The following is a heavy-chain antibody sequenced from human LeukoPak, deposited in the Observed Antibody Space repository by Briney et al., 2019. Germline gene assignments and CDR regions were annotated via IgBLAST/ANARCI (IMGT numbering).Heavy chain of an antibody. D-gene: IGHD1-26*01. CDR1: GFPFSDYP. J-gene: IGHJ4*02. CDR3: AKGGGSLD. CDR2: ISDSGGTT. Sequence: GGSLRLSCVASGFPFSDYPMSWVRQVPGGGLEWVSAISDSGGTTDYADSVKGRFTISRDNSKNTLYLQMNSLRAEDTAVYFCAKGGGSLDWGQGTLVTVSS. V-gene: IGHV3-23*01.